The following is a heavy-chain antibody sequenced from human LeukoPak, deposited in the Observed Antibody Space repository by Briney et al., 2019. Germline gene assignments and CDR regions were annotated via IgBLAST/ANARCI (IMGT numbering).Heavy chain of an antibody. V-gene: IGHV1-69*05. CDR2: IIPIFGTA. CDR3: ARDAGYYDFWSGYHGY. J-gene: IGHJ4*02. D-gene: IGHD3-3*01. Sequence: GASVKVSCKASGGTFSSYAISWVRQAPGQGLEWMGGIIPIFGTANYAQKFQGRVTITTDESTSTAYMELSSLRSEDTAVYYCARDAGYYDFWSGYHGYWGQGTLVTVSS. CDR1: GGTFSSYA.